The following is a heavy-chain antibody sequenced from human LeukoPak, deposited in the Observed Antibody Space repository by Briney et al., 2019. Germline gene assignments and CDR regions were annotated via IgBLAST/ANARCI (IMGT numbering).Heavy chain of an antibody. J-gene: IGHJ5*02. CDR3: ARSKGTSPTRWFDP. CDR2: IIPIFGTA. CDR1: GGTFSSYA. Sequence: ASVKVSCKASGGTFSSYAISWVRQAPGQGLEWMGGIIPIFGTANYAQKFQGRVTITADKSTSTTYMELSNLRSDDTAVYYCARSKGTSPTRWFDPWGQGTLVTVSS. V-gene: IGHV1-69*06. D-gene: IGHD2-2*01.